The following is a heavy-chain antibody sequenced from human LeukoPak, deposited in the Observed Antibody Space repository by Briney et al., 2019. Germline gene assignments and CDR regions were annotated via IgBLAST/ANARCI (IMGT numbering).Heavy chain of an antibody. V-gene: IGHV1-69*05. D-gene: IGHD4-23*01. CDR3: ARSTAHGGNSAFQH. J-gene: IGHJ1*01. CDR2: IIPIFGIA. Sequence: ASVKVSCKASGGTFSSYAISWVRQAPGQGLEWLGGIIPIFGIANYAQKFQGRVTITTDESTSTAYMELSSLRSEDTAVYYCARSTAHGGNSAFQHWGQGTLVTVSS. CDR1: GGTFSSYA.